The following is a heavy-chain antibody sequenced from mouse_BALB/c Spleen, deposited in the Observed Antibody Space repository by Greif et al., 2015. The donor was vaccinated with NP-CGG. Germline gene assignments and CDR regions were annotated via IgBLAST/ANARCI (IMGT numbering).Heavy chain of an antibody. CDR1: GYTFTSYW. CDR2: IDPSDSYT. D-gene: IGHD3-1*01. J-gene: IGHJ3*01. Sequence: QVQLKHSGAELVKPGASVKLSCKASGYTFTSYWMHWVKQRPGQGLEWIGEIDPSDSYTNYNQTFKGKATLTVDKSSSTAYMQLSSLTSEASAVYYCARSGGPAWFAYWGQGTLVTVSA. CDR3: ARSGGPAWFAY. V-gene: IGHV1-69*02.